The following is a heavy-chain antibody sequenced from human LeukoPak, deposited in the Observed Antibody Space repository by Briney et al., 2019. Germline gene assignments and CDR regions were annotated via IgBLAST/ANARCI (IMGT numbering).Heavy chain of an antibody. CDR1: GYSFTSYW. CDR2: IYPGDSDT. V-gene: IGHV5-51*01. J-gene: IGHJ4*02. CDR3: ARRVTGRGLYYFDY. D-gene: IGHD7-27*01. Sequence: GESLQISCKGSGYSFTSYWIGWVRQLPGKGLEWMGIIYPGDSDTRYCPSFQGQVTISADKSISTAYLQWSSLKASDTAMYYCARRVTGRGLYYFDYWGQRTLVTVSS.